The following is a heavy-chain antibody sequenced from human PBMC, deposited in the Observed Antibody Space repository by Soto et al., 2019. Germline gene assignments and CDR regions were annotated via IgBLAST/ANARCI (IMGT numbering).Heavy chain of an antibody. J-gene: IGHJ4*02. D-gene: IGHD7-27*01. Sequence: GGSLRLSCAASGFSFRSYGMTWVRQAPGKGLEWVAVIWHDGNNKYHADSVQGRFTVSRDNSKNTLYLQMNYLRPEDTAVYYCARDRLTGTAEWHSLDSVGQGT. CDR3: ARDRLTGTAEWHSLDS. CDR2: IWHDGNNK. V-gene: IGHV3-33*01. CDR1: GFSFRSYG.